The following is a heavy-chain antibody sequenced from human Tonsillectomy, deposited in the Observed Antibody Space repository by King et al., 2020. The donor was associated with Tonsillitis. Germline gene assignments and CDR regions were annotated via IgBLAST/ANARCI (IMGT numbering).Heavy chain of an antibody. V-gene: IGHV3-21*01. CDR2: ISGSSSYI. CDR3: ARSGDKDY. D-gene: IGHD7-27*01. Sequence: VQLVESGGGLVKPGESLRLSCAASGFTFSSYTMNRVRQAPGKGLEWVSSISGSSSYIYYAESLKGRFTISRDNAKNSLYLQMNSLRAEDTAVYFCARSGDKDYWGQGTLVTVSS. J-gene: IGHJ4*02. CDR1: GFTFSSYT.